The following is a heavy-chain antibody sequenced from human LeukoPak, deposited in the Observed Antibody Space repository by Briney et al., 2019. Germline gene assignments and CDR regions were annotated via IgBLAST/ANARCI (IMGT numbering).Heavy chain of an antibody. V-gene: IGHV3-7*01. Sequence: GGSLRLSCAASGLIFSSYWMSWVRQAPGKGLEWVANIKKDGSEMYYVDSVKGRFTISRDNAKNSLYLQMNSLRAEDTAVYYCARSNAIGWKSSYYYYYMDVWGKGTTVTVSS. D-gene: IGHD6-19*01. J-gene: IGHJ6*03. CDR2: IKKDGSEM. CDR3: ARSNAIGWKSSYYYYYMDV. CDR1: GLIFSSYW.